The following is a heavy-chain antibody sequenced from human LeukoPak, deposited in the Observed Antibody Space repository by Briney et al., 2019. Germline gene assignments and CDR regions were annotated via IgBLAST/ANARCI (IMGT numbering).Heavy chain of an antibody. J-gene: IGHJ3*02. V-gene: IGHV5-51*01. CDR2: IYPGDSDT. CDR1: GSSFTSYW. CDR3: ARVGMATIWDALDI. D-gene: IGHD5-24*01. Sequence: GASLQISCEGSGSSFTSYWIGWVRPLPGKGLEWMGIIYPGDSDTRYSPSFQGQVTISADKSISTAYLQWSSLKASDTAMYYCARVGMATIWDALDIWGQGTMVTVSS.